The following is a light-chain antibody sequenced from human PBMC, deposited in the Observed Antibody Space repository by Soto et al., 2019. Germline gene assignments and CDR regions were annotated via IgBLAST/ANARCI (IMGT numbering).Light chain of an antibody. V-gene: IGKV3-11*01. CDR3: QQRGNWIT. CDR1: QSVSSY. J-gene: IGKJ5*01. CDR2: DAS. Sequence: EIVLTQSPGTLSLSPGERATLSCRSSQSVSSYLAWYQQKPGQAPRLLIYDASNRATGIPARFSASGSGTDFTLTISSLEPEDSAVYYCQQRGNWITFGPGIRLEIK.